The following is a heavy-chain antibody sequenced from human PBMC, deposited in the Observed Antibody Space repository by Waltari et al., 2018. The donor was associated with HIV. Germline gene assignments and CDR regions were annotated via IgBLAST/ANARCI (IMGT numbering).Heavy chain of an antibody. V-gene: IGHV3-7*04. Sequence: EVQLVESVGGLVQPGGSLRLSCAASGFTFSSYWMSWVRQAPGKGLGWVANIKQDGSEKYCVDSVNGRFTISRDNAENSLYLQMNSLRAEDTAVYYCARGGFYGSGSKVNWGQGTLVTVSS. D-gene: IGHD3-10*01. CDR1: GFTFSSYW. J-gene: IGHJ4*02. CDR3: ARGGFYGSGSKVN. CDR2: IKQDGSEK.